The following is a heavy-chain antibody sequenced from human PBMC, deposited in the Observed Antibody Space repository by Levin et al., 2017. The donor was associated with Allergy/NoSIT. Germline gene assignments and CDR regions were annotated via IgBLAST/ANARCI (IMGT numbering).Heavy chain of an antibody. V-gene: IGHV5-51*01. CDR3: ARQAGSGSFFALPIDY. CDR1: GYSFTTYW. CDR2: IYPGDSDT. D-gene: IGHD3-10*01. J-gene: IGHJ4*02. Sequence: GASVKVSCKGFGYSFTTYWIGWVRQMPGKGLEWMGIIYPGDSDTRYSPSFQGQVTISADKSVSTAYLQWSSLKASDTAMYYCARQAGSGSFFALPIDYWGQGTLVTVSS.